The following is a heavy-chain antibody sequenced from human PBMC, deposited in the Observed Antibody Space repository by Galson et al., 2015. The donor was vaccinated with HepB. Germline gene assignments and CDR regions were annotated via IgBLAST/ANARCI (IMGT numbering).Heavy chain of an antibody. CDR2: INTNTGDP. CDR1: GSTFTKYA. J-gene: IGHJ3*02. D-gene: IGHD6-13*01. CDR3: ARDRIAGVSDAFDI. V-gene: IGHV7-4-1*02. Sequence: SVTVSCKASGSTFTKYAMNWVRQAPGQGLEWMGWINTNTGDPTYAEGFTGRFVFSSDTSVSTAYLQISSLKAEDTALYYCARDRIAGVSDAFDIWGQGTMVTASS.